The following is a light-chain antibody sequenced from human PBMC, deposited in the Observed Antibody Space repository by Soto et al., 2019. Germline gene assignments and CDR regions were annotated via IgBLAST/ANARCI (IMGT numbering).Light chain of an antibody. J-gene: IGLJ1*01. Sequence: QSVLTQPASVSESPGQSITISCTGTSSDVGTYNYVSWYQHHPGKAPKLIIYEVSNRPSGVSNRFSGSKSGSTASLTISGLQAEDEADYHCTSYTRDTALVFGTGTKV. V-gene: IGLV2-14*01. CDR2: EVS. CDR3: TSYTRDTALV. CDR1: SSDVGTYNY.